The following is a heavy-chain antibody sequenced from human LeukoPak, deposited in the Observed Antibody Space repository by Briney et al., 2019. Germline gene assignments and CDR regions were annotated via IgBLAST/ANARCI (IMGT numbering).Heavy chain of an antibody. V-gene: IGHV1-8*01. CDR1: GYTFTSYD. J-gene: IGHJ4*02. Sequence: GASVKVSCKASGYTFTSYDTNWVRQATGQGLEWMGWMNPNSGNTGYAQKFQGRVTMTRNTSISTAYMELSSLRSEDTAVYYCARGRRIVVVPAAVYYFDYWGQGTLVTVSS. CDR3: ARGRRIVVVPAAVYYFDY. D-gene: IGHD2-2*01. CDR2: MNPNSGNT.